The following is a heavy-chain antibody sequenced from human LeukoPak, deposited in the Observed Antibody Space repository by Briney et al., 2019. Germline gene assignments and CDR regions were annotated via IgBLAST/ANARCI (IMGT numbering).Heavy chain of an antibody. CDR1: GFTFRSHA. D-gene: IGHD6-19*01. J-gene: IGHJ4*02. V-gene: IGHV3-23*01. CDR3: AKTTSGYRSGRYPGWPVDY. Sequence: GGSLRLSCAASGFTFRSHAVYWARQAPGKGLEWVSGISGSGGDTYYADAVEGRFTISRDNSKNMVYLQMNSLSTEDTAVYYFAKTTSGYRSGRYPGWPVDYWGQGTLFTVSS. CDR2: ISGSGGDT.